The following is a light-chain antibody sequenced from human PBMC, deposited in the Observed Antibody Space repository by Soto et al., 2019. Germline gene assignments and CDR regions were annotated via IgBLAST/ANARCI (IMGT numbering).Light chain of an antibody. Sequence: EIVLTQSPATLSLSPGERATLSCRASQSVSSFLAWYQQKPGQAPRLLIYGASSRATGIPDRFSGSGSGTEFTLTISSLQSEDFAVYYCQRYNDWPITFGQGTRLEIK. CDR2: GAS. CDR1: QSVSSF. J-gene: IGKJ5*01. CDR3: QRYNDWPIT. V-gene: IGKV3D-15*01.